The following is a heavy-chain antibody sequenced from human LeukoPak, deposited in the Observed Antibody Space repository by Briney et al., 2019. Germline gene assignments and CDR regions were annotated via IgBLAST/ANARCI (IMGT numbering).Heavy chain of an antibody. CDR3: ARDRYDVGVAFDF. J-gene: IGHJ3*01. Sequence: GASVKVSCKPSGYMFAVFGITWVRQAPGQGLEWMGSIRVHNGDTNYAQKVQGRLTMTTDTSATTAYMELRSLKSADTAVYYCARDRYDVGVAFDFWGQGTMVTVSS. CDR1: GYMFAVFG. CDR2: IRVHNGDT. V-gene: IGHV1-18*01. D-gene: IGHD3-9*01.